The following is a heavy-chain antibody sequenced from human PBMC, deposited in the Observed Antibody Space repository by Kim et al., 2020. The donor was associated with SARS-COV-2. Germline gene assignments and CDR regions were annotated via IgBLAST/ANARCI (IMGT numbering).Heavy chain of an antibody. CDR2: ISSSAINM. CDR1: GFTFGDYY. D-gene: IGHD1-7*01. V-gene: IGHV3-11*01. J-gene: IGHJ6*03. CDR3: ASVHGNWNSLDSYYYYYMGV. Sequence: GGSLRLSCAASGFTFGDYYMSWIRQAPGKGLEWVSYISSSAINMYYADSVKGRFTISRNNAKNSLNLQVNSLRAEDTAVYDCASVHGNWNSLDSYYYYYMGVWGKGTTVTVSS.